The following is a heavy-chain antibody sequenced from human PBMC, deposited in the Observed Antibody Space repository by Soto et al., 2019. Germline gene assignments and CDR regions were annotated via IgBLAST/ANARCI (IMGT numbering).Heavy chain of an antibody. CDR2: IIPIFGTA. D-gene: IGHD6-13*01. CDR1: GGTFSSYA. J-gene: IGHJ6*02. Sequence: ASVNVSCKASGGTFSSYAISWVRQAPGQGLEWMGGIIPIFGTANYAQKFQGRVTITADKSTSTAYMELSSLRSEDTAVYYCASPVGKQQLVLVGLYYYYGMDVWGQGTTVTVSS. CDR3: ASPVGKQQLVLVGLYYYYGMDV. V-gene: IGHV1-69*06.